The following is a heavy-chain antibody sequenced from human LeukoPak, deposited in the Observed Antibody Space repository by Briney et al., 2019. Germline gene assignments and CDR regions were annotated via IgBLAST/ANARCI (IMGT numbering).Heavy chain of an antibody. CDR1: GGSVSGYY. V-gene: IGHV4-34*01. CDR3: ARGRDY. Sequence: ASETLSLTCAVYGGSVSGYYWSWIRQPPGKGLEWIGEINHSGSTNFNPSLKSRVTISVDTSKNQFSLKLSSVTAADTAVYYCARGRDYWGQGTLVTVSS. CDR2: INHSGST. J-gene: IGHJ4*02.